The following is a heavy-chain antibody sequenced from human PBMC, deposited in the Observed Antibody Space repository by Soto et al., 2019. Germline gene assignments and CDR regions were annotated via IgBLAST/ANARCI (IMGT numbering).Heavy chain of an antibody. CDR2: IRGSGGGT. CDR3: AKASGRVHYGMHV. V-gene: IGHV3-23*01. CDR1: GFPFSMFA. D-gene: IGHD3-10*01. J-gene: IGHJ6*02. Sequence: LRLSCAASGFPFSMFAMNWVRQAPGKGLEWVSGIRGSGGGTYYADSVKGRFTISRDDSRNMLYLEMNTLRGEDTAVYYCAKASGRVHYGMHVWGQGTTVTVSS.